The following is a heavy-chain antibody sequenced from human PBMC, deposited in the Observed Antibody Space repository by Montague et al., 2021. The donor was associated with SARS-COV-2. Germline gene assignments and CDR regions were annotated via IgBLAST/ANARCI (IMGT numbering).Heavy chain of an antibody. CDR3: ARAEGSGWYREVDY. CDR2: SYHSGTT. CDR1: GYSVNSNYY. V-gene: IGHV4-38-2*02. J-gene: IGHJ4*02. Sequence: SETLSLTSTVSGYSVNSNYYWGWIRQPPGKGLEWIGCSYHSGTTHYHPSLESRVTISLDTSNNHFSLKVTSVTAADTAVYYCARAEGSGWYREVDYWGQGTLVTVSS. D-gene: IGHD6-19*01.